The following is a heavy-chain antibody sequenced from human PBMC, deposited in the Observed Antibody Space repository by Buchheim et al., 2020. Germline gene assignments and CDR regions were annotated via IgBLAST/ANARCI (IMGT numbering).Heavy chain of an antibody. D-gene: IGHD3-3*01. J-gene: IGHJ4*02. CDR1: GFTFSSYG. CDR2: ISYDGSNK. CDR3: AKAIFGVVIEESGLDY. V-gene: IGHV3-30*18. Sequence: QVQLVESGGGVVQPGRSLRLSCAASGFTFSSYGMHWVRQAPGKGLEWVAVISYDGSNKYYADSVKGRFTISSDNSKNTLYLQMNSLRAEDTAVYYCAKAIFGVVIEESGLDYWGQGTL.